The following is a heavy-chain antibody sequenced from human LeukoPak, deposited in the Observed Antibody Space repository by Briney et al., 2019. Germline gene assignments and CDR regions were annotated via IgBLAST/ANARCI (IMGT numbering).Heavy chain of an antibody. CDR1: GYTFANYG. CDR2: ISAYNGHT. D-gene: IGHD6-13*01. Sequence: GASVKVSCKASGYTFANYGISWVRQAPGQGLEWMGWISAYNGHTNYAQKVQGRVTMTTDTSTSTAYMELRSLRSDDTAVYYCASRSRSGHSSSSYYFDYWGQGTLVTVSS. V-gene: IGHV1-18*01. CDR3: ASRSRSGHSSSSYYFDY. J-gene: IGHJ4*02.